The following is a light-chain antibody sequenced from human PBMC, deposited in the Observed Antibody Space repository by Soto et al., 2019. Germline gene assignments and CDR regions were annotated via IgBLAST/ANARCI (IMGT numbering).Light chain of an antibody. CDR3: HQYKSYPWT. V-gene: IGKV1-5*03. J-gene: IGKJ1*01. CDR1: QSINTW. Sequence: DIQTTQSPSTLSASVGDRVTITCRASQSINTWLAWYQQKPGKAPKLLIYKASSLESGVSTRFSGSGSGTEFTLTISSLQPDDFASYYCHQYKSYPWTFGQGTKVEIK. CDR2: KAS.